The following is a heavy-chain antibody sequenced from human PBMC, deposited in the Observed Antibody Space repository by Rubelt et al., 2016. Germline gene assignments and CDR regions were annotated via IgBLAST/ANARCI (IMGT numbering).Heavy chain of an antibody. CDR3: ARESVVGRSSLDL. V-gene: IGHV3-30*04. J-gene: IGHJ5*02. CDR1: GFTFSSYT. Sequence: QVQLVESGGGVVQPGTSLRLSCAASGFTFSSYTMHWLRQAPGKGLEWVAVVSYDGSDIFYADSVKGRFTIARASSRYTLYLQVNSLRAEDTAVYFRARESVVGRSSLDLWGQGILVTVSS. CDR2: VSYDGSDI. D-gene: IGHD1-26*01.